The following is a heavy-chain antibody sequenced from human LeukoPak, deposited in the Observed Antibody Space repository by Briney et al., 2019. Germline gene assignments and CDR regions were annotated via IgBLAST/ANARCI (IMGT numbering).Heavy chain of an antibody. D-gene: IGHD5-24*01. Sequence: ASVTVSCKASGYRFTDYHMHWVRQAPGQGLEWMGWINPNTGGTNYAQSFQGRVTMTRDTSITTSYMELSNLLFDDTALYYCARGGHGHTQNDYWGQGTLVTVSS. J-gene: IGHJ4*02. CDR3: ARGGHGHTQNDY. CDR2: INPNTGGT. CDR1: GYRFTDYH. V-gene: IGHV1-2*02.